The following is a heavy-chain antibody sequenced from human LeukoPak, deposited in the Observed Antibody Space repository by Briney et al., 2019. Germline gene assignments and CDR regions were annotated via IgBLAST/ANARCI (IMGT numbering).Heavy chain of an antibody. V-gene: IGHV3-66*02. CDR2: IYSGDNT. CDR3: AGRRALDASFDY. J-gene: IGHJ4*02. D-gene: IGHD3-16*01. Sequence: PGGSLRLSCAASGFTVSNNYMSWVRQAPGKGLEWVSVIYSGDNTYYVESVNGRFTISRDNSKNTLFLQMNRLRAEDTAVYYCAGRRALDASFDYWGQGTLVTVSS. CDR1: GFTVSNNY.